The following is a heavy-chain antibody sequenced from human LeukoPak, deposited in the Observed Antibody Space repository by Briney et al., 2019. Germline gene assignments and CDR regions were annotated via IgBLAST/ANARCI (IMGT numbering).Heavy chain of an antibody. D-gene: IGHD3-10*01. Sequence: GGSLEICCEGSGYICTSYWIGWGRQLRGKGVEWMGIIYPGDSDTRYSPSFQGQVTISADKSISTAYLQWSSLKASDTAMYYCARRPRGSSYGMDVWGQGTTVTVSS. CDR2: IYPGDSDT. V-gene: IGHV5-51*01. CDR3: ARRPRGSSYGMDV. CDR1: GYICTSYW. J-gene: IGHJ6*02.